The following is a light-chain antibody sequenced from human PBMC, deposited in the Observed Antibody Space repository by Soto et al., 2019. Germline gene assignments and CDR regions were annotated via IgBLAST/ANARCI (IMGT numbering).Light chain of an antibody. V-gene: IGKV3-15*01. CDR1: QSVSSN. Sequence: EIVMTQSPATLSVSPGGRATLSCRASQSVSSNLAWYQQKPGHAPRLLIYGASTRATGIPARFSGSGSGTEFTLTISSLQSEDFAVYYCQQYNKWPPYTFGQGTKLEIK. CDR2: GAS. J-gene: IGKJ2*01. CDR3: QQYNKWPPYT.